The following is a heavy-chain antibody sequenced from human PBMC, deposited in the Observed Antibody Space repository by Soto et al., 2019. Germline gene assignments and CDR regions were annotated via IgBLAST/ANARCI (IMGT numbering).Heavy chain of an antibody. V-gene: IGHV3-9*01. CDR3: AKGLYGDYVLDAFDI. D-gene: IGHD4-17*01. CDR1: GFTFDDYA. CDR2: ISWNSGSI. J-gene: IGHJ3*02. Sequence: VQLVESGGGLVQPGRSLRLSCAASGFTFDDYAMHWVRQAPGKGLEWVSGISWNSGSIGYADSVKGRFTISRDNAKNSLYLQMNSLRAEDTALYYCAKGLYGDYVLDAFDIWGQGTMVTVSS.